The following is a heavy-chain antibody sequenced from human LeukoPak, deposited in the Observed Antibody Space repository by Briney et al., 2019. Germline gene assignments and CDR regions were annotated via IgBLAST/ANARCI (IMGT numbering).Heavy chain of an antibody. V-gene: IGHV3-21*01. J-gene: IGHJ4*02. CDR3: ARDRVMVRGVLDY. CDR2: ISSSSSYI. CDR1: GFTFSSYD. D-gene: IGHD3-10*01. Sequence: GGSLRLSCAASGFTFSSYDMIWVRQAPGKGLEWVSSISSSSSYIYYADSVKGRFTISRDNAKNSLYLQMNSLRAEDTAVYYCARDRVMVRGVLDYWGQGTLVTVSS.